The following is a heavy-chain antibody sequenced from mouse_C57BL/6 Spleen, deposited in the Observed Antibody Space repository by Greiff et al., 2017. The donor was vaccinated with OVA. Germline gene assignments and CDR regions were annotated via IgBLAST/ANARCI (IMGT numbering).Heavy chain of an antibody. Sequence: QVQLQQPGAELVRPGSSVKLSCKASGYTFTSYWMHWVKQRPIQGLEWIGNIDPSDSETHYNQKFKDKAPLTVDKSSSTAYMQLSSLTSEDSAVYYCAREDYYGSSYGFAYWGQGTLVTVSA. CDR3: AREDYYGSSYGFAY. D-gene: IGHD1-1*01. J-gene: IGHJ3*01. CDR1: GYTFTSYW. CDR2: IDPSDSET. V-gene: IGHV1-52*01.